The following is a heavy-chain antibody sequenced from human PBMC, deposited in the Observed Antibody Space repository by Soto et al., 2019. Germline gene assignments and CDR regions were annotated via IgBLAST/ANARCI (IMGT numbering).Heavy chain of an antibody. J-gene: IGHJ3*02. CDR3: AKRAGAFDAFDI. CDR1: GFTFSSYG. V-gene: IGHV3-23*01. Sequence: EVQLLESGGGLVQPGGSLRLSCAASGFTFSSYGMSWVRQAPGKGLEWDSTISGSGGSTYYADSVKGRFTISRDNSKNTLYLQMNSLRAEDTAVYYCAKRAGAFDAFDIWGQGTMVTVSS. D-gene: IGHD3-10*01. CDR2: ISGSGGST.